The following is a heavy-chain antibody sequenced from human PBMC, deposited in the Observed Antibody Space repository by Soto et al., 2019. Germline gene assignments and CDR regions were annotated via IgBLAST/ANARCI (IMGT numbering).Heavy chain of an antibody. D-gene: IGHD3-22*01. CDR3: ARDPYYDSSGYLASNGMDV. V-gene: IGHV3-53*04. Sequence: EVQLVESGGGLVQPGGSLRLSCAASGFTVSSNYMSWVRQAPGKGLEWVSVIYSDGSTYYADSVKGRFTISRHNSKNTLYLQMNSLRAEDTAVYYCARDPYYDSSGYLASNGMDVWGQGPTVTVSS. CDR2: IYSDGST. J-gene: IGHJ6*02. CDR1: GFTVSSNY.